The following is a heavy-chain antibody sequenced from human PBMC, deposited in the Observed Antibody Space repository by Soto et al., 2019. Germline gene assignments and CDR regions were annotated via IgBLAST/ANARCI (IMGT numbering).Heavy chain of an antibody. V-gene: IGHV1-8*01. J-gene: IGHJ6*03. D-gene: IGHD3-9*01. Sequence: ASVKVSCKASGYTFTSYDISWVRQATGQGLEWMGWMNPNSGNTGYAQKFQGRVTMTRNTSISTACMELSSLRSEDTAVYYCARGSYYDILTGYVPDYYMDVWGKGTTVTVSS. CDR1: GYTFTSYD. CDR3: ARGSYYDILTGYVPDYYMDV. CDR2: MNPNSGNT.